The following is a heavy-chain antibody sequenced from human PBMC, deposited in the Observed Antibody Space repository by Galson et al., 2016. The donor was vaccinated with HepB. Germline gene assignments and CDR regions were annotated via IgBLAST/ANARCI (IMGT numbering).Heavy chain of an antibody. D-gene: IGHD6-19*01. CDR1: GFTFSNYG. J-gene: IGHJ6*02. V-gene: IGHV3-30*18. CDR2: ITDDGSNK. Sequence: SLRLSCAASGFTFSNYGMHWVRQAPGKGLEWVAVITDDGSNKYYAESVKGRFTNSRDNSKLYRQMNSLRAEDTAVYYCGKDLAEQWLVENYYYYYGMDVWGQGAQVTVSS. CDR3: GKDLAEQWLVENYYYYYGMDV.